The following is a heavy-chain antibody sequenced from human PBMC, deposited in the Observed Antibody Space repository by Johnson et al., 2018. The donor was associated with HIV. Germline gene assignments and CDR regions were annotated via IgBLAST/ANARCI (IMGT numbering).Heavy chain of an antibody. CDR1: GFTFSSYG. J-gene: IGHJ3*02. V-gene: IGHV3-30*03. CDR2: ISYDGSNK. CDR3: ARDRRNRQWQRLDAFDI. D-gene: IGHD6-19*01. Sequence: VQLVESGGGVVQPGRSLRLSCAASGFTFSSYGMHWVRQAPGKGLEWVAVISYDGSNKYYADSVKGRFSISRDNSKNSLHLQMNSLRAEDTAFYYCARDRRNRQWQRLDAFDIWGQGTMVIVSS.